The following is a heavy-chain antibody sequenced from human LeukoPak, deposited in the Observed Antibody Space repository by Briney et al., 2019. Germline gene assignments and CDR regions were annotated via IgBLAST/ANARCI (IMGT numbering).Heavy chain of an antibody. V-gene: IGHV3-64*02. Sequence: GGSLRLSCAASGYILSDYAIHWVRQGPGKGLEYVAAISSNGAKTFYAEPVKGRFTISRDNSDNTVDLQMDSLRVEDMGVYYCARGRGGSYDSWGQGILVTVSS. CDR2: ISSNGAKT. J-gene: IGHJ4*02. CDR1: GYILSDYA. CDR3: ARGRGGSYDS. D-gene: IGHD1-26*01.